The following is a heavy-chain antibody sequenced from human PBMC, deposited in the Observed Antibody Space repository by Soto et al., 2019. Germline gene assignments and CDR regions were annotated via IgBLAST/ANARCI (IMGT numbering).Heavy chain of an antibody. V-gene: IGHV3-23*01. D-gene: IGHD2-15*01. Sequence: PGGSLRLSCAASGFTFSSYAMSWVRQAPGKGLEWVSAISGSGGSTYYADSVKGRFTISRDNSKNTLYLQMNSLRAEDTAVYYCAYCSGGSCPKRAEYFQHWGQGTLVTVSS. CDR3: AYCSGGSCPKRAEYFQH. CDR2: ISGSGGST. CDR1: GFTFSSYA. J-gene: IGHJ1*01.